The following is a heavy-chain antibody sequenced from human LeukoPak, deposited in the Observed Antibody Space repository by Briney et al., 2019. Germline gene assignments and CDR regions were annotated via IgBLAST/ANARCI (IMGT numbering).Heavy chain of an antibody. D-gene: IGHD1-26*01. CDR1: GFTFTSYG. V-gene: IGHV1-18*01. CDR3: ARGGALTSFDS. Sequence: GASVKVSCKASGFTFTSYGISRVRQAPGQGLEWMGWISAYNGKTNYAQKFQGGVTMTTDTSTSTAYMDLRSLRSDDTAVYYCARGGALTSFDSWGQGTLITGSS. CDR2: ISAYNGKT. J-gene: IGHJ4*02.